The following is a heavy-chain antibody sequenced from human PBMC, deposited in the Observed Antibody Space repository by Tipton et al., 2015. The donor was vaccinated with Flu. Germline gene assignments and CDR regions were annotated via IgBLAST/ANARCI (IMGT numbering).Heavy chain of an antibody. CDR3: GRSSYYDFWSGYYPGWSSGGMDV. D-gene: IGHD3-3*01. Sequence: QLVQSGAEVKKPGASVKVSCKASGYTFTSYGISWVRQAPGQRLEWMGWISAYNGNTNYAQKLQGRVTMTTDTSTSTAYMELRSRRSDDTAVYYCGRSSYYDFWSGYYPGWSSGGMDVWGQGTTVTVSS. CDR2: ISAYNGNT. CDR1: GYTFTSYG. J-gene: IGHJ6*02. V-gene: IGHV1-18*01.